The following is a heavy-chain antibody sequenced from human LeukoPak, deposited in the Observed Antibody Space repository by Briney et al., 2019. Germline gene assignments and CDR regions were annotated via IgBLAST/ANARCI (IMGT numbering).Heavy chain of an antibody. CDR3: ARVVRGTVAGTTEGFDP. D-gene: IGHD6-19*01. J-gene: IGHJ5*02. Sequence: ASETLSLTCAVYGGSFSGYYRSWIRQTPGKGLEWIGEVNHSGSTNYNPSLKSRVTISVDTSKNQFSLKLSSVTAADTAVYYCARVVRGTVAGTTEGFDPWGQGTLVTVSS. V-gene: IGHV4-34*01. CDR1: GGSFSGYY. CDR2: VNHSGST.